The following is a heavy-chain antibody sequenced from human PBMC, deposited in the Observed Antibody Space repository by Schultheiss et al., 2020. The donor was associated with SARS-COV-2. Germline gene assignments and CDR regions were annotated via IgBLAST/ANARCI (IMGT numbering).Heavy chain of an antibody. D-gene: IGHD6-13*01. V-gene: IGHV4-4*02. J-gene: IGHJ4*02. CDR3: ARETGYSSSCYGY. CDR1: GGSISSSNW. Sequence: SETLSLTCAVSGGSISSSNWWSWVRQPPGKGLEWIGEINHSGSTNYNPSLKSRVTISVDTSKNQFSLKLSSVTAADTAVYYCARETGYSSSCYGYWGQGTLVTVSS. CDR2: INHSGST.